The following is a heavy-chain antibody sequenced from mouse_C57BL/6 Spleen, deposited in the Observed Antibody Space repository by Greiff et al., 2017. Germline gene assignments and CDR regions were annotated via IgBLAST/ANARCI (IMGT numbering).Heavy chain of an antibody. J-gene: IGHJ4*01. D-gene: IGHD2-5*01. V-gene: IGHV5-12*01. Sequence: EVQGVESGGGLVQPGGSLKLSCAASGFTFSDYYMYRVRQTPEKRLEWVAYISNGGGSTYYPDTVKGRFTISRDNAKNTLYLQMSRLKSEDTAMYYCARRYYSNYDYAMDYWGQGTSVTVSS. CDR3: ARRYYSNYDYAMDY. CDR2: ISNGGGST. CDR1: GFTFSDYY.